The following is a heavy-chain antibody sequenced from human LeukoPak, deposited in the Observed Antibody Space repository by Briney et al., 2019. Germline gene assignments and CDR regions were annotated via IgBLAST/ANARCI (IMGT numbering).Heavy chain of an antibody. CDR1: GGSVSSGSYY. D-gene: IGHD3/OR15-3a*01. Sequence: SETLSLTCTVSGGSVSSGSYYWSWIRQPPGKGLEWIGYIYYSGSTNYNPSLKSRVTISVDTSKNQFSLKLSSVTAADTAVYYCGREADWYGTTWGQGTLVTVSS. CDR3: GREADWYGTT. CDR2: IYYSGST. V-gene: IGHV4-61*01. J-gene: IGHJ4*02.